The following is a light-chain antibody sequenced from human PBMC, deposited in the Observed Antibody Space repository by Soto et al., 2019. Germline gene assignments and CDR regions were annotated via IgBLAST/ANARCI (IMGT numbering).Light chain of an antibody. V-gene: IGLV2-14*01. CDR3: SSYTSSSTYVV. CDR2: DVS. CDR1: SSDVGGYNY. Sequence: QSALTQPASVSGSPGQSITISCTGTSSDVGGYNYVSWYQQHPGKAPKLMMYDVSNRPSGVSNRFSGSKSGNTASLTISGLQAEDEAAYYCSSYTSSSTYVVFGGGTKLTVL. J-gene: IGLJ2*01.